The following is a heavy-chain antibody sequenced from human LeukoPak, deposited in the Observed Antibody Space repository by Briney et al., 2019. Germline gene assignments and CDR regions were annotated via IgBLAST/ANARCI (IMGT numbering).Heavy chain of an antibody. CDR3: ARRGGPRYCSGGSCYPFDY. D-gene: IGHD2-15*01. CDR1: GGSFSGYY. Sequence: PSETLSLTCAVYGGSFSGYYWSWIRQPPGKGLEWIGEINHSGSTNYNPSLKSRVTISVDTSKNQFSLKLSSVTAADTAVYYCARRGGPRYCSGGSCYPFDYWGQGTLVTVSS. V-gene: IGHV4-34*01. CDR2: INHSGST. J-gene: IGHJ4*02.